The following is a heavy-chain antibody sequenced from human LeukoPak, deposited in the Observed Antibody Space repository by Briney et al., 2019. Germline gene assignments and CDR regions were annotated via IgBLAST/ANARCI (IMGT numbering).Heavy chain of an antibody. D-gene: IGHD1-26*01. Sequence: SETLSLTCTVSGGSISSYYWSWIRQAPGKGLEWIGYVYQSGTTSYNPSLKRRVTISTDTSKNQFSLMVRSVTAADTAVYYCARHGGSLGYFDNWGQGTLVTVSS. CDR2: VYQSGTT. V-gene: IGHV4-59*08. CDR3: ARHGGSLGYFDN. J-gene: IGHJ4*02. CDR1: GGSISSYY.